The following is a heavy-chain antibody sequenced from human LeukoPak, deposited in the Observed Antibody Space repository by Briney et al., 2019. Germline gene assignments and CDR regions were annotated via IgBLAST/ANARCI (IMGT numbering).Heavy chain of an antibody. D-gene: IGHD3-16*01. J-gene: IGHJ5*02. CDR3: ARDKGTRGGYNWFDP. Sequence: SETLSLTCAVYGGSFSGYYWSWIRQPPGKGLEWIGEINHSGSTNYNPSLKSRVAISVDTSKNQFSLKLSSVAAADTAVYYCARDKGTRGGYNWFDPWGQGTLVTVSS. CDR1: GGSFSGYY. CDR2: INHSGST. V-gene: IGHV4-34*01.